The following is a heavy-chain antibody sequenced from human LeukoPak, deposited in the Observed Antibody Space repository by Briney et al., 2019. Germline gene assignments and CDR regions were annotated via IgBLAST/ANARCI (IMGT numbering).Heavy chain of an antibody. D-gene: IGHD2-2*01. V-gene: IGHV4-34*01. CDR2: INHSGST. CDR1: GGSFSGYY. CDR3: ARFRHSCSSTSCYYYYYYYGMDV. Sequence: SETLSLTCAVYGGSFSGYYWSWLRQPPGKGLEWLGEINHSGSTNYNPSLKSRVTISVDTSKNQFSLKLSSVTAADTAVYYCARFRHSCSSTSCYYYYYYYGMDVWGQGTTVTVSS. J-gene: IGHJ6*02.